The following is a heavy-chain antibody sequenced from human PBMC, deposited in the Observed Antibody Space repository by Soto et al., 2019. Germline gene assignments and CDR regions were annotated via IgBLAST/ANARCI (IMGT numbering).Heavy chain of an antibody. J-gene: IGHJ3*02. D-gene: IGHD3-22*01. CDR1: GGSISSYY. CDR3: ARYYYDSSGYANDAFDI. CDR2: IYYSGST. Sequence: SETLSLTCTVSGGSISSYYWSWIRQPPGKGLEWIGYIYYSGSTNYNPSLKSRVTISVDSSKNHFSLKLSSVTAADTAVYYCARYYYDSSGYANDAFDIWGQGTMVTVSS. V-gene: IGHV4-59*01.